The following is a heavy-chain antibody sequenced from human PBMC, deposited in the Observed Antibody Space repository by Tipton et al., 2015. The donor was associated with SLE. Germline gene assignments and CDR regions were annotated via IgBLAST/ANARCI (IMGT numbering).Heavy chain of an antibody. CDR1: GFTFGDYA. J-gene: IGHJ4*02. V-gene: IGHV3-49*04. CDR2: IRSKTYGGTT. Sequence: SLRLSCTASGFTFGDYAMSWVRQAPGKGLEWVGFIRSKTYGGTTEYAASVKGRFTISRDDSKSIAYLQMNSLKTEDTAVYYCARDSPNCGGDCYSVYWGQGTLVTVSS. CDR3: ARDSPNCGGDCYSVY. D-gene: IGHD2-21*02.